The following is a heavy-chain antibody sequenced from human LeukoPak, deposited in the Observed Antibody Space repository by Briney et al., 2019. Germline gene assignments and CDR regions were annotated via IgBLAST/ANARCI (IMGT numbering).Heavy chain of an antibody. V-gene: IGHV4-61*02. CDR3: ARDLGYYDSSGYRNWLDP. D-gene: IGHD3-22*01. J-gene: IGHJ5*02. CDR1: GGSISSGSYY. CDR2: IYTSGST. Sequence: PSETLSLTCTVSGGSISSGSYYWSWIRQPAGKGLEWIGRIYTSGSTNYNPSLKSRVTISVDTSKNQFSLKLTSVTAADTAVYYYARDLGYYDSSGYRNWLDPWGQGTLVTVSS.